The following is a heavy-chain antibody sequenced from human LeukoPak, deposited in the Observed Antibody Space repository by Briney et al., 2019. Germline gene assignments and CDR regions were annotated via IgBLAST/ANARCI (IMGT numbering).Heavy chain of an antibody. V-gene: IGHV3-43*02. D-gene: IGHD6-13*01. CDR2: ISGDGGST. CDR3: AKDTVPYSSSWFDY. J-gene: IGHJ4*02. Sequence: GGSLRLSCAASGFTFDDYAMHWVRQAPGKGLEWVSLISGDGGSTYYADSVKGRFTIYRDNSKNSLYLQMNSLRTEDTALYYCAKDTVPYSSSWFDYWGQGTLVTVSS. CDR1: GFTFDDYA.